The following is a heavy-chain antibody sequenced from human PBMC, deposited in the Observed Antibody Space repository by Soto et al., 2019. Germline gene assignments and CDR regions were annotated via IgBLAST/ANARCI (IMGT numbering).Heavy chain of an antibody. CDR2: INPGNGDT. V-gene: IGHV1-3*01. CDR3: SRELNLEVTTPNY. CDR1: EYIFTNYI. D-gene: IGHD1-1*01. J-gene: IGHJ4*02. Sequence: QVQLVQSGAEVKKPGASVKVSCKASEYIFTNYIIYWVRQPPGQRLEWMGRINPGNGDTKYSQKFQDRVTFTRDTSASTVFMEFNSLRSEDTAIYYCSRELNLEVTTPNYWGQGTLVSVSS.